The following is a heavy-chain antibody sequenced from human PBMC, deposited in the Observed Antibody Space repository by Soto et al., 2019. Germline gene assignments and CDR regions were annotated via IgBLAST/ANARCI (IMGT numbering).Heavy chain of an antibody. J-gene: IGHJ4*02. V-gene: IGHV4-31*03. CDR1: GGSVSINIYY. D-gene: IGHD3-22*01. CDR2: IYYSGST. CDR3: ARGYDYDSGGYRFDY. Sequence: SETLSLTCSVSGGSVSINIYYWTWIRQHPGKGPEWIGHIYYSGSTYYNPSLKSRVTISLDMSKNQFSLKLTSVSAADTAVYYCARGYDYDSGGYRFDYWGQGTLVTVSS.